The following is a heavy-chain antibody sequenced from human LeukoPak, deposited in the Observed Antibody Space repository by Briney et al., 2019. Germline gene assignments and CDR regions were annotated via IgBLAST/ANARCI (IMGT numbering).Heavy chain of an antibody. V-gene: IGHV3-23*01. J-gene: IGHJ4*02. CDR2: ISGSGGST. CDR3: AKAPYYYDSSGYYFLDY. CDR1: GFTFSSYG. D-gene: IGHD3-22*01. Sequence: PGGTLRLSCAASGFTFSSYGMSWVRQAPGKGLEWVSAISGSGGSTYYADSVKGRFTISRDNSKNTLYLQMNSLRAEDTAVYYCAKAPYYYDSSGYYFLDYWGQGTLVTVSS.